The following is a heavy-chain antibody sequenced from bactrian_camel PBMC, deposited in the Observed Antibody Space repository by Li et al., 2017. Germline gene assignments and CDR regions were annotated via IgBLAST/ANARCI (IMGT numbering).Heavy chain of an antibody. Sequence: VQLVESGGGSVQAGGSLRLSCAYSGGIGPEGTGSDSTNCMAWYRQAPGLEREGVAAIVNGGGQRYADSVKGRFTLSKDNAKTTLFLQMEDLRPEDSGAYTCAVDPACTTITGRISGMPVGDPSRADWGPGTQVTVS. V-gene: IGHV3S53*01. CDR1: GGIGPEGTGSDSTNC. CDR3: AVDPACTTITGRISGMPVGDPSRAD. J-gene: IGHJ4*01. CDR2: IVNGGGQ. D-gene: IGHD2*01.